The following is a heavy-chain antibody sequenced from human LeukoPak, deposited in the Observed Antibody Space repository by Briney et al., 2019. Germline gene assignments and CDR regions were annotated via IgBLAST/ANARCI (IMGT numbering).Heavy chain of an antibody. J-gene: IGHJ4*02. CDR1: GFTFGKYW. CDR2: IKLDGSEK. CDR3: ARDLRSTFDY. Sequence: PGGSLRLSCVASGFTFGKYWMSWVRQAPGKGLEWVANIKLDGSEKNYVDSVKGRFTISRDNSKNTLYLQMNSLRAEDTAVYYCARDLRSTFDYWGQGTLVTVSS. V-gene: IGHV3-7*01. D-gene: IGHD4-11*01.